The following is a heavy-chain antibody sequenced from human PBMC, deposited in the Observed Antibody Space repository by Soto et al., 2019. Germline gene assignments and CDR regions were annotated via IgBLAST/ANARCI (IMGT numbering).Heavy chain of an antibody. CDR3: ASKGPGTTSVEY. Sequence: QVTLKESGPTLVKPTQTLSLTCIFSGLSLTTTGVGVAWIRQPPGEALEWLGMIYWDDDERYSPSLKSRLTITKDASKNQVVRTMTNMDPVDTATYYCASKGPGTTSVEYWGLGTLVTVSP. CDR1: GLSLTTTGVG. D-gene: IGHD1-1*01. V-gene: IGHV2-5*02. J-gene: IGHJ4*02. CDR2: IYWDDDE.